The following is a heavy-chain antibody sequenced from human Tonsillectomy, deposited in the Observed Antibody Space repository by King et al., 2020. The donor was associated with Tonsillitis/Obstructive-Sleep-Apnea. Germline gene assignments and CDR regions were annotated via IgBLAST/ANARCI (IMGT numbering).Heavy chain of an antibody. J-gene: IGHJ5*02. CDR3: FLGYCSSTSCRAHNWFDP. V-gene: IGHV3-64D*06. CDR1: GFTFSSYA. D-gene: IGHD2-2*01. Sequence: VQLVESGGGLVQPGGSLRLSCSASGFTFSSYAMHWVRQAPGKGLEYVSAISSNGGSTDHADCVKGRFTISRDNSKNTLDLQMSSLRAEDMAVYYCFLGYCSSTSCRAHNWFDPWGQGTLVTVSS. CDR2: ISSNGGST.